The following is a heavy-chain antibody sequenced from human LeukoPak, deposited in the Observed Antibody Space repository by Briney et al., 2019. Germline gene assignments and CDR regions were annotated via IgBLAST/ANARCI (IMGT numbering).Heavy chain of an antibody. CDR1: GGSFSGYF. D-gene: IGHD6-13*01. CDR3: ATRPDIAAAGPGWFDP. V-gene: IGHV4-34*01. J-gene: IGHJ5*02. Sequence: SETLSLTCAVYGGSFSGYFWTWIRQPPGKGLEWIGEINHSGSTNYNPSLKSRVTVSVDTSKNQFSLKLSSVTAADTAVYYCATRPDIAAAGPGWFDPWGQGTLVTVSS. CDR2: INHSGST.